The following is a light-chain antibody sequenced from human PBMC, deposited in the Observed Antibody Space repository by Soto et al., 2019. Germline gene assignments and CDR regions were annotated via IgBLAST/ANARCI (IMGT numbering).Light chain of an antibody. CDR1: SSEVGCYNY. V-gene: IGLV2-14*01. Sequence: QSALTQPASVSGSPGPSITISCTGTSSEVGCYNYVSWYQQHPGKAPKLMIYDVSNRPSGVSNRFSGSKSGNTASLTISGLQAEDEAEYYCSSYTSSSTLMVFGGGTKLTVL. CDR2: DVS. J-gene: IGLJ2*01. CDR3: SSYTSSSTLMV.